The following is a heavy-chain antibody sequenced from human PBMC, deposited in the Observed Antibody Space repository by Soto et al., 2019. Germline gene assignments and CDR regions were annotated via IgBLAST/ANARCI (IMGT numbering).Heavy chain of an antibody. CDR3: ARDPYSYGPIDY. V-gene: IGHV3-48*01. CDR2: ISRSSSTI. D-gene: IGHD5-18*01. Sequence: EVQLVESGGGLVQPGGSLRLSCAASGFTFSSYSMNWVRQAPGKGLEWVSYISRSSSTIYYADSVKGRFTISRDNAKNSLYLQMNSLRAEDTAVYYCARDPYSYGPIDYWGQGTLVTVSS. J-gene: IGHJ4*02. CDR1: GFTFSSYS.